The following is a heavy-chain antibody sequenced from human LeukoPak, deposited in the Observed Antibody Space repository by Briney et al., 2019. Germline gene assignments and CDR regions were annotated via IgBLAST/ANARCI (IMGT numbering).Heavy chain of an antibody. CDR2: INHSGST. CDR1: GGSISSGGYS. CDR3: ARGRGYSSSWPYDY. Sequence: SETLSLTCAVSGGSISSGGYSWSWIRQPPGKGLKWIGEINHSGSTNYNPSLKSRVTISVDTSKNQFSLKLSSVTAADTAVYYCARGRGYSSSWPYDYWGQGTLVTVSS. V-gene: IGHV4-30-2*01. D-gene: IGHD6-13*01. J-gene: IGHJ4*02.